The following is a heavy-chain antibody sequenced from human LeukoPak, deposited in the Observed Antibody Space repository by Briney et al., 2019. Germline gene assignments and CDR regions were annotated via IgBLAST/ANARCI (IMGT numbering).Heavy chain of an antibody. Sequence: PSETLSLTCAVYGGSFSGYYWSWIRQPPGKGLEWIGEINHSGSTNYNPSLKSRVTISVDTSKNQFSLKLSSVTAADTAVYYCARGNSHAMDVWGQGTTVTVSS. CDR2: INHSGST. CDR1: GGSFSGYY. D-gene: IGHD1-7*01. CDR3: ARGNSHAMDV. V-gene: IGHV4-34*01. J-gene: IGHJ6*02.